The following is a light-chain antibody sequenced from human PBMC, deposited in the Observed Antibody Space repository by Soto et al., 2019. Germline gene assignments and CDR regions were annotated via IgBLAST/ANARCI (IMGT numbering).Light chain of an antibody. V-gene: IGKV3-20*01. CDR1: QSVSSSY. J-gene: IGKJ5*01. CDR3: QQYGSSPQT. Sequence: EILVTQSPGTLSLSPGERATLSCRASQSVSSSYLAWYQQKPGQAPRLLIYGASSRATGIPDRFSGSGSGTDFTLTISRLEPEDFAVYYCQQYGSSPQTFGQGTRLEIK. CDR2: GAS.